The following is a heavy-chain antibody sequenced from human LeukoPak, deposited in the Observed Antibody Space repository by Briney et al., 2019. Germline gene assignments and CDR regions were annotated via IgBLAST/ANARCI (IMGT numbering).Heavy chain of an antibody. D-gene: IGHD6-19*01. CDR3: ARSKVEPWLATDY. V-gene: IGHV4-59*08. J-gene: IGHJ4*02. Sequence: PSETLSLTCTASGGSISSYYWSWIRQPPGKGLEWIGYIYYSGSTNYNPSLKSRVTISVDTSKNQFSLKLSSVTAADTAVYYCARSKVEPWLATDYWGQGTLVTVSS. CDR1: GGSISSYY. CDR2: IYYSGST.